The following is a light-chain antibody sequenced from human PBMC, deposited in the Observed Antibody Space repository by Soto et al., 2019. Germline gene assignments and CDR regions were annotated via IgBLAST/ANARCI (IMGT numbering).Light chain of an antibody. CDR2: DVS. J-gene: IGLJ1*01. Sequence: LTQHASVSGSPGQSITISCTGTSSDVGGYKYVSWYQQYPGKAPKLMMYDVSNRPSGVSNRFSGSKSGNTASLTISGLQAEDEADYYCSSYTSSSPCVFGTGTKATVL. CDR1: SSDVGGYKY. V-gene: IGLV2-14*01. CDR3: SSYTSSSPCV.